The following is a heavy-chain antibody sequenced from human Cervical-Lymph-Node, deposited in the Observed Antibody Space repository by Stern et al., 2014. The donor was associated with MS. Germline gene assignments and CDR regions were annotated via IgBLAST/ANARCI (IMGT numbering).Heavy chain of an antibody. CDR2: IIPVFGTA. CDR1: GGTFSDYA. CDR3: ARDSDLGNGGYGMDV. V-gene: IGHV1-69*01. D-gene: IGHD5-12*01. J-gene: IGHJ6*02. Sequence: QVQLVQSGAEVKKPGSSVKVSCKASGGTFSDYAISWVRQAPRQGLEWMGGIIPVFGTANYAQKFQGRVTLSADESTSTAYMELSSLRSEDTAVYYCARDSDLGNGGYGMDVWGQGTTITVSS.